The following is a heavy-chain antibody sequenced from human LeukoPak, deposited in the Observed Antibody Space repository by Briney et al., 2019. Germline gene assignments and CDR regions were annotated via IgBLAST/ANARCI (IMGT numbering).Heavy chain of an antibody. CDR2: ISGSGGST. CDR1: GFPFSSYW. D-gene: IGHD1-26*01. Sequence: GGSLRLSCVASGFPFSSYWMTWVRQAPGKGLEWVSAISGSGGSTYYADSVKGRFTISRDNSKNTLYLQMNSLRAEDTAVYYCAKDIVGATGDYFDYWGQGTLVTVSS. CDR3: AKDIVGATGDYFDY. J-gene: IGHJ4*02. V-gene: IGHV3-23*01.